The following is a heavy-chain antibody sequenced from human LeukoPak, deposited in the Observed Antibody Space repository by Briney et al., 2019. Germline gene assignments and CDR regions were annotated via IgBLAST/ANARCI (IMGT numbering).Heavy chain of an antibody. Sequence: GGSLRLSCAASRFTFSTYWMHWVRQAPGKGLVWVSRINSDGSSTGYADSVKGRFTISRDNAKNTLYLQMNSLRAEDTALYYCAAHPSSAYWGRGTLVTVSS. CDR3: AAHPSSAY. CDR1: RFTFSTYW. J-gene: IGHJ4*02. D-gene: IGHD6-6*01. V-gene: IGHV3-74*01. CDR2: INSDGSST.